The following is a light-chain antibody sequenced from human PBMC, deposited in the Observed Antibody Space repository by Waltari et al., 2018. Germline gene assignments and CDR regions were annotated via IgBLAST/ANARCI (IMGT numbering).Light chain of an antibody. V-gene: IGLV2-14*03. Sequence: QSALTQPASVSGSPGQSITISCTGTSSDVGGYNYVSWYQHHPGKAPKLMIYDVNKRPSGVSDRFSGSKSGNTASLTISGLQTEDEADYYCTSYTSSSTYVFGIGTKVNVL. J-gene: IGLJ1*01. CDR3: TSYTSSSTYV. CDR2: DVN. CDR1: SSDVGGYNY.